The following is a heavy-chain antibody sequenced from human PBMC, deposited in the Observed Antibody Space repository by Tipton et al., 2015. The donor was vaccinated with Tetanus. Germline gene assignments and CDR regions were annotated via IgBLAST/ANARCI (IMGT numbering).Heavy chain of an antibody. J-gene: IGHJ4*02. Sequence: QLVQSGAEVKKPGASVKVSCKASGYTFTSYGISWVRQAPGQGLEWMGWISAYNGNTNYAQKLQGRVTMTPDTPTSTAYMELRSLRSGDPAVYYCAGGVLAVAGFDEDYWGQGTLVTVSS. CDR3: AGGVLAVAGFDEDY. CDR2: ISAYNGNT. CDR1: GYTFTSYG. D-gene: IGHD6-19*01. V-gene: IGHV1-18*04.